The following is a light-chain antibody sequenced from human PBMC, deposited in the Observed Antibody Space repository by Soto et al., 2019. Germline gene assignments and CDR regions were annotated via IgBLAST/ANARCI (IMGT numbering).Light chain of an antibody. Sequence: DIQMTQSPSSLSSSVGDIVTITCRASQSITSYLNWYQQKQGKAPKLLIYVASSLPNGVQSTFRGSGPGTDITLSIHSLQPEDFATYYCRHSASSPPMFGQWTQVEVK. J-gene: IGKJ1*01. CDR1: QSITSY. CDR3: RHSASSPPM. V-gene: IGKV1-39*01. CDR2: VAS.